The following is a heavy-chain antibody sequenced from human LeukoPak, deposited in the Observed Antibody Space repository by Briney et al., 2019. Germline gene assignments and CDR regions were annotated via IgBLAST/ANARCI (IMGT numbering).Heavy chain of an antibody. CDR2: IYYSGST. D-gene: IGHD3-3*01. CDR3: ARQGCDFWSGYCPLRNWFDP. J-gene: IGHJ5*02. CDR1: GGSISSYY. Sequence: SETLSLTRTVSGGSISSYYWSWIRQPPGKGLEWIGYIYYSGSTNYNPSLKSRVTISVDTSKNQFSLKLSSVTAADTAVYYCARQGCDFWSGYCPLRNWFDPWGQGTLVTVSS. V-gene: IGHV4-59*08.